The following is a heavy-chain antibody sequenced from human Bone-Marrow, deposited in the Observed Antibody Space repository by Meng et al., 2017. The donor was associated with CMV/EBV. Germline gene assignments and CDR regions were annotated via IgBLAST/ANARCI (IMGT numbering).Heavy chain of an antibody. CDR1: GYTFTTYD. V-gene: IGHV1-2*02. J-gene: IGHJ3*02. CDR3: ARFGARGAFDI. Sequence: ASVKVSCKASGYTFTTYDINWVRQATGQGLEWMGWINPNSGGTNYAQKFQGTVTMTRDTSISTAYMELSRLRSDDTAVYYCARFGARGAFDIWGQGTMVTVSS. D-gene: IGHD3-16*01. CDR2: INPNSGGT.